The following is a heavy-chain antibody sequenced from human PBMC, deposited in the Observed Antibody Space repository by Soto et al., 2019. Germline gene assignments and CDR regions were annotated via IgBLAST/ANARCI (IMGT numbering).Heavy chain of an antibody. CDR1: GFTFNSYS. J-gene: IGHJ4*02. D-gene: IGHD4-17*01. CDR3: ARVRSVTPADY. V-gene: IGHV3-21*01. Sequence: PGGSMRLSCAASGFTFNSYSMNWVRQAPGKGLEWVSSISSSSSYIYYADSVKGRFTISRDNAKNSLYLQMNSLRAEDTAVYYCARVRSVTPADYWGQGTLVTVSS. CDR2: ISSSSSYI.